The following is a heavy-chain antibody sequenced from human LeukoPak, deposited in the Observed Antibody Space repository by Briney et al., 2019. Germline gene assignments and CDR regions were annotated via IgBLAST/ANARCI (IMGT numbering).Heavy chain of an antibody. Sequence: ASVKVSCKASGYTFAGYYMQWVRQAPGQGLEWMGWINPNSGGTKYAQKFQGRVTMTRDTSISTAYMEVSRLRSDDTAVYYCAREGSGWYGNFDYWGQGTLVTVSS. D-gene: IGHD6-19*01. CDR1: GYTFAGYY. CDR3: AREGSGWYGNFDY. CDR2: INPNSGGT. J-gene: IGHJ4*02. V-gene: IGHV1-2*02.